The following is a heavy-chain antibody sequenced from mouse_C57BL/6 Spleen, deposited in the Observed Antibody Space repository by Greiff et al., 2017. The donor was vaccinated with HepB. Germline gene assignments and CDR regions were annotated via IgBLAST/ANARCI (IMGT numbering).Heavy chain of an antibody. CDR3: ARRCSNYQGDWYFDV. CDR2: IYPGSGST. CDR1: GYTFTSYW. V-gene: IGHV1-55*01. J-gene: IGHJ1*03. Sequence: QVQLQQPGAELVKPGASVKMSCKASGYTFTSYWITWVKQRPGQGLEWIGDIYPGSGSTNYNEKFKSKATLTVDTSSSTAYMQLSSLTSEDSAVYYCARRCSNYQGDWYFDVWGTGTTVTVSS. D-gene: IGHD2-5*01.